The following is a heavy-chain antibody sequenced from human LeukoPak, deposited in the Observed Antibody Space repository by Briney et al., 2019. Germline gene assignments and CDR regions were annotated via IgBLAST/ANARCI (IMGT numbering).Heavy chain of an antibody. J-gene: IGHJ4*02. Sequence: SETLSLTCTVSGGSISSYYWSWIRQPAGKGLEWIGRIYTSGSTNYNPSLKSRVTMSVDTSKNQFSLKLSSVTAADTAVYYCARAGGDTMVRGVIRYFDYWGQGTLVTVSS. V-gene: IGHV4-4*07. D-gene: IGHD3-10*01. CDR2: IYTSGST. CDR1: GGSISSYY. CDR3: ARAGGDTMVRGVIRYFDY.